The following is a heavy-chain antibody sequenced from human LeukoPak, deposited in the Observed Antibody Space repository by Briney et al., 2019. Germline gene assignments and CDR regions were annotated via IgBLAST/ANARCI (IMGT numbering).Heavy chain of an antibody. J-gene: IGHJ6*03. CDR1: GFTFRRYW. V-gene: IGHV3-7*01. CDR3: AREGQAITWYSYYMDV. Sequence: QAGGSLRLSCAASGFTFRRYWMSWVRQAPGKGLEWVANIKEDGSEIDYVDSVKGRFTISRDDAANSLVLQMNSLRVEDTAVYYCAREGQAITWYSYYMDVWGNGTTVTVSS. CDR2: IKEDGSEI. D-gene: IGHD6-13*01.